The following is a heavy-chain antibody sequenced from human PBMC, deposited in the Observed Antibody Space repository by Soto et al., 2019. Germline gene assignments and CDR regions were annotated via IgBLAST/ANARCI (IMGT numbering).Heavy chain of an antibody. Sequence: QITLKESGPTLVKPTQTLTLTCTFSGFSLSTSGVGVGWIRQPPGKALEWLALIYWDDDKRYSPSLKSRLTSTKDTSKNQEVLTMTNMDPVDTATYYCAHRPSYCSGGSCYSGFDYWGQGTLVTVSS. J-gene: IGHJ4*02. CDR3: AHRPSYCSGGSCYSGFDY. V-gene: IGHV2-5*02. D-gene: IGHD2-15*01. CDR2: IYWDDDK. CDR1: GFSLSTSGVG.